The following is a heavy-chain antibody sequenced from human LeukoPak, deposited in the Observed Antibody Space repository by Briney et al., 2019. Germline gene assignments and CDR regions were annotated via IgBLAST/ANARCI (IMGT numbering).Heavy chain of an antibody. CDR2: ISGSGGSP. V-gene: IGHV3-23*01. D-gene: IGHD5-24*01. Sequence: GGSLRLSCAGSGFTFSSYAMSWVRQAPGKGLEWVSLISGSGGSPYYADSVLGRFTISRDNSKNTLYLQMNSLRPEDTAVYYCAKSPGPMPASTIYYFDYWGQGALVTVSA. CDR3: AKSPGPMPASTIYYFDY. CDR1: GFTFSSYA. J-gene: IGHJ4*02.